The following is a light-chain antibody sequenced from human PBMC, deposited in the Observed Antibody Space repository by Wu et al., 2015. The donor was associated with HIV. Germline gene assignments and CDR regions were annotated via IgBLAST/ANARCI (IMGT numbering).Light chain of an antibody. CDR3: QQRNIWPLT. CDR2: DAS. J-gene: IGKJ5*01. Sequence: EIVLTQSPATLSLSPGERATLSCRASQSISYFLAWYQQKPGQAPRLLIYDASNRASGIPARFSGSGSGTDFTLTISSLEPDDFAVYYCQQRNIWPLTFGQGTRLEIK. V-gene: IGKV3-11*01. CDR1: QSISYF.